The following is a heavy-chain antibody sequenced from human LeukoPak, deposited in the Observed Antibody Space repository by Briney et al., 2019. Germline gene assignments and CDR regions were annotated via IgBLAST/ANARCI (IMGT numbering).Heavy chain of an antibody. Sequence: GGSLRLSCAASRFTFSSYVMHWVRQAPGKGLEWVALIWYDGDNKYHSDSVKGRFTISRDNSKNTLYLQMNSLRAEDTAVYYCAKARATYLYDTSGYSALDYWGQGTLVTVSS. D-gene: IGHD3-22*01. J-gene: IGHJ4*02. CDR1: RFTFSSYV. CDR3: AKARATYLYDTSGYSALDY. CDR2: IWYDGDNK. V-gene: IGHV3-33*06.